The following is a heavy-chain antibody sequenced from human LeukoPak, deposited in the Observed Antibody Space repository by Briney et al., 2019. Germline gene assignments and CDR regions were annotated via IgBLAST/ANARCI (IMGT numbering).Heavy chain of an antibody. V-gene: IGHV4-34*01. J-gene: IGHJ4*02. CDR3: AKAMLRGVYVY. D-gene: IGHD3-10*01. Sequence: SETLSLTCAFSGGSFSGYHWSWFRLPPVKGLEWIGELNHGGSATYNPSLKSRLTISVDTSKNQFSLNLNSVTAADTAVYYCAKAMLRGVYVYWGQGTLVTVSS. CDR1: GGSFSGYH. CDR2: LNHGGSA.